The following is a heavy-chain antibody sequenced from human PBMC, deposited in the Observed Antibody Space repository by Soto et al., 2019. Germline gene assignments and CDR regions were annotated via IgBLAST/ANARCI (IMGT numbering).Heavy chain of an antibody. J-gene: IGHJ6*02. CDR2: IYHSGST. Sequence: PSETLSLTCAVSGYSISSGYYWGWIRQPPGKGLEWIGSIYHSGSTYYNPSLKSRVTISVDTSKNQFSLKLSSVTAADTAVYYCARDRGIAARPGRYYYYGMDVWGQGTTVTVSS. CDR1: GYSISSGYY. V-gene: IGHV4-38-2*02. D-gene: IGHD6-6*01. CDR3: ARDRGIAARPGRYYYYGMDV.